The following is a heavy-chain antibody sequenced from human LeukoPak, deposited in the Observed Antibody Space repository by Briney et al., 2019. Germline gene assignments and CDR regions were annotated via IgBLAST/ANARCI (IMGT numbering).Heavy chain of an antibody. J-gene: IGHJ6*02. Sequence: PSGTLSLTCGVSGGSISNTNWWSWVRQPPGQGLEWIGEISLSGPTNYNPSLKSRVTISADTFKNHFSLIVTSLTAADTAVYYCAAAPILRGEGGEHYKYGMDVWGQGTTVIVSS. CDR2: ISLSGPT. CDR1: GGSISNTNW. CDR3: AAAPILRGEGGEHYKYGMDV. V-gene: IGHV4-4*02. D-gene: IGHD2-2*02.